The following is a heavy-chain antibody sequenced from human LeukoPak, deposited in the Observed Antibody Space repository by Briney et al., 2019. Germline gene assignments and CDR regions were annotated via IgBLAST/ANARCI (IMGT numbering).Heavy chain of an antibody. D-gene: IGHD7-27*01. CDR3: AKNIALTGEFDS. J-gene: IGHJ4*02. CDR1: GYTFTSYD. CDR2: MNPNSGNT. V-gene: IGHV1-8*01. Sequence: GASVRVSCRASGYTFTSYDVNWFRQATGQGLEWMGWMNPNSGNTGYAQKFQGRVSLTRDTSISTAYLELISLRSGDTAVYYCAKNIALTGEFDSWGQGTLVTVSS.